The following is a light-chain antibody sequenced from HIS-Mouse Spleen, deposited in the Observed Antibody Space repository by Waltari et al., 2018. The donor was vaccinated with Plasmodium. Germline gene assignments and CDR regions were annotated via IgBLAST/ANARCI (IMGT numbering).Light chain of an antibody. Sequence: SYELTQPPSVSVSPGQTASITCSGDKLGYKYACWYQQTPGQSPVLVIYQDSKRPSGIPERFSGYNSGNTATLTISGTQAMDEADYYCQAWDSSTVVFGGGTKLTVL. V-gene: IGLV3-1*01. CDR1: KLGYKY. J-gene: IGLJ2*01. CDR3: QAWDSSTVV. CDR2: QDS.